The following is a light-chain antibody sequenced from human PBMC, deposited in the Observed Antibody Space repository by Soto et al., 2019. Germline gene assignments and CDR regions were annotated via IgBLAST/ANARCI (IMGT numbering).Light chain of an antibody. CDR1: QDIGSA. CDR2: DAA. V-gene: IGKV1-13*02. J-gene: IGKJ4*01. Sequence: IQLTQSPSSLSASVGDRVTITCRAGQDIGSALAWYQQRPGKAPKLLLYDAANLEAGVSSRVSGSRSETDFILTITRLRPEDFATYYCQQFNGFPLTFGGGTKVQIK. CDR3: QQFNGFPLT.